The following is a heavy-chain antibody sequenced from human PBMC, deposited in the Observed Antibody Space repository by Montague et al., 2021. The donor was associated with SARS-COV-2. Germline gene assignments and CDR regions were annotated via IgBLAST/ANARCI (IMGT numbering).Heavy chain of an antibody. CDR2: IDWDDDT. V-gene: IGHV2-70*01. CDR1: GFSVSTSGLC. CDR3: ARIPEYSSGGGPDWYFDL. Sequence: PALVKPTQTLTLTCTFSGFSVSTSGLCVSWIRQTPGKALEWLALIDWDDDTYYSTSLKTRLAISKDTSKNQVVLTMTDMDPVDTGTYYCARIPEYSSGGGPDWYFDLWGRGPLVTVSS. D-gene: IGHD6-19*01. J-gene: IGHJ2*01.